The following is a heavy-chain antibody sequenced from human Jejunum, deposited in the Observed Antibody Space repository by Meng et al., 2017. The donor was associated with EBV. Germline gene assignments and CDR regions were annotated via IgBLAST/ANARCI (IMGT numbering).Heavy chain of an antibody. CDR1: GFTFTNYD. J-gene: IGHJ5*02. V-gene: IGHV1-8*01. Sequence: QVQLVQSGAKVKKPGASCKVSCKASGFTFTNYDINWVRQASGQGLEWMGWMNPSNGKTGYAQKFQGRVTMTRDASTSTAYMELSSLRSDDTAVYFCARGAQPVDLWGQGTLVTVSS. CDR3: ARGAQPVDL. CDR2: MNPSNGKT. D-gene: IGHD5-18*01.